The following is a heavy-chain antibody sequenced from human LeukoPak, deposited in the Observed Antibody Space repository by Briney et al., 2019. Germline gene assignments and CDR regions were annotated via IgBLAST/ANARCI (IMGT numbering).Heavy chain of an antibody. V-gene: IGHV1-18*01. J-gene: IGHJ4*02. CDR3: ARETVVRGVITIDRGDY. CDR2: ISAYNGNT. Sequence: ASVKVSCKASGYTFTSYGISWVRQAPGQGLEWMGWISAYNGNTNYAQKLQGRVTMTTDTSTSTAYMELRSLGSDDTAVYYCARETVVRGVITIDRGDYWGQGTLVTVSS. D-gene: IGHD3-10*01. CDR1: GYTFTSYG.